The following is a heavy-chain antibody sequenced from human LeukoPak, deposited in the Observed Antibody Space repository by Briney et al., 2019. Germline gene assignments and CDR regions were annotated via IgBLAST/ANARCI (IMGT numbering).Heavy chain of an antibody. D-gene: IGHD3-3*01. CDR3: ARDFWSGFYTPYNWFDP. CDR2: ISSSGSTI. V-gene: IGHV3-11*01. Sequence: GGSLRLSCVASGFTFSDYYMSWIRQAPGKGLEWVSYISSSGSTIYYADSVKGRFTISRDNGENSLYLQMNSLRAEDTAVYYCARDFWSGFYTPYNWFDPWGQGTLVTVSS. J-gene: IGHJ5*02. CDR1: GFTFSDYY.